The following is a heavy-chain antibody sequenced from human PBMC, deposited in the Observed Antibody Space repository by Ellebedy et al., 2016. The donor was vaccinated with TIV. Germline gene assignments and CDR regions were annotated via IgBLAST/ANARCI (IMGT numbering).Heavy chain of an antibody. D-gene: IGHD3-22*01. CDR1: GFTFSSYS. V-gene: IGHV4-59*01. J-gene: IGHJ4*02. CDR2: IYYSGNT. Sequence: MPGGSLRLSCAASGFTFSSYSMNWVRQPPGKGLEWIGFIYYSGNTNYNPSLKSRVTISVDTSKNQFSLRLSSVTAADTAVYYCARVSYYDTTVDYWGQGTLVTVSS. CDR3: ARVSYYDTTVDY.